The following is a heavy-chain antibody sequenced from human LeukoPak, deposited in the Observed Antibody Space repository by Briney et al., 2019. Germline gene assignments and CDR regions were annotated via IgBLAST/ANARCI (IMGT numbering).Heavy chain of an antibody. V-gene: IGHV1-69*05. CDR1: GGTFSSYA. CDR2: IIPIFGTA. D-gene: IGHD6-13*01. J-gene: IGHJ4*02. Sequence: GASVKVSCKASGGTFSSYAISWVRQAPGQGLEWMGRIIPIFGTANYAQKFQGRVTITTDESTSTAYMELSSLRSEDTAVSYCAPRGIAAAGRSDGFDYWGRGTLVTVS. CDR3: APRGIAAAGRSDGFDY.